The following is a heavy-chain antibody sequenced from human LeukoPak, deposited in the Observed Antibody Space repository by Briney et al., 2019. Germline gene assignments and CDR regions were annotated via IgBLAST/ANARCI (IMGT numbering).Heavy chain of an antibody. D-gene: IGHD4-17*01. CDR1: GFTFSSYA. J-gene: IGHJ4*02. Sequence: GGPLRLSCAASGFTFSSYAMSWVRQAPGKGLEWVSAISGSGGSTYYADSVKGRFTISRDNSKNTLYLQMNSLRAEDTAVYYCAKDTRYVTNTFDYWGQGTLVTVSS. CDR2: ISGSGGST. CDR3: AKDTRYVTNTFDY. V-gene: IGHV3-23*01.